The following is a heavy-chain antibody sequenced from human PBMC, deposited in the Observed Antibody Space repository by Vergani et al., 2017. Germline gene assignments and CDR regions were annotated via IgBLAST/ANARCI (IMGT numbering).Heavy chain of an antibody. Sequence: QVQLVQSGAEVKKPGASVKVSCKASGYTFTSYAMHWVRQAPGQRLEWMGWINAGNGNTKYSQKFQGRVTITRDTSASTAYMALSSLRSEDTAVYYCASGITVTTDYAFDIWGQGTMVTVSS. V-gene: IGHV1-3*01. CDR1: GYTFTSYA. CDR2: INAGNGNT. J-gene: IGHJ3*02. D-gene: IGHD4-17*01. CDR3: ASGITVTTDYAFDI.